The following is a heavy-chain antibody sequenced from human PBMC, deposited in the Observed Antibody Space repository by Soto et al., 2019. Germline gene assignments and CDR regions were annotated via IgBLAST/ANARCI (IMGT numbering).Heavy chain of an antibody. V-gene: IGHV3-23*01. Sequence: EVQLLESGGGLVQPGGSLRLSCAASGFTFSSVAMTWVRQAPGKGLEWVSRIRGSGGRAYFADSVKGRFLISRDNSKNTLDLQMNSLRGEDTAVYYCAKHLGYDILTGYPYYFDYWGQGTLVTVSS. D-gene: IGHD3-9*01. CDR3: AKHLGYDILTGYPYYFDY. J-gene: IGHJ4*02. CDR1: GFTFSSVA. CDR2: IRGSGGRA.